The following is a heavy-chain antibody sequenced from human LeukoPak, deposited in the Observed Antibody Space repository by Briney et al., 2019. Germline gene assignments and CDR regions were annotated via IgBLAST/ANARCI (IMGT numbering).Heavy chain of an antibody. J-gene: IGHJ4*02. CDR3: ARRHHFGFLDS. CDR2: IKQDGSEK. Sequence: GGSLRLSCAASGFTFSRNAMSWVRQAPGKGLEWVANIKQDGSEKYYVDSVKGRFTISRDNAKNSVYLQMNSLRAEDTAVYYCARRHHFGFLDSWGQGTLVTVSS. CDR1: GFTFSRNA. V-gene: IGHV3-7*04. D-gene: IGHD3-10*01.